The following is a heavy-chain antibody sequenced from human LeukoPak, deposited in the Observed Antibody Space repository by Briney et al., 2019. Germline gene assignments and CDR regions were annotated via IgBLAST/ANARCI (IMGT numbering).Heavy chain of an antibody. V-gene: IGHV4-61*01. Sequence: SETLSLTCTVSGGSVSSGSYYWSWIRQPPGKGLEWIGYIYYSGSTNYSPSLKSRVTISVDTSKNQFSLKLSSVTAADTAVYYCARSYSSGWRFYFDYWGQGTLVTVSS. J-gene: IGHJ4*02. CDR2: IYYSGST. D-gene: IGHD6-19*01. CDR3: ARSYSSGWRFYFDY. CDR1: GGSVSSGSYY.